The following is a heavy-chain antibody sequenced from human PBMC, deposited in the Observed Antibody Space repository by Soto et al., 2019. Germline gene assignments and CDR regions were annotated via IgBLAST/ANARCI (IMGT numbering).Heavy chain of an antibody. CDR2: IYPGDSDT. D-gene: IGHD4-17*01. CDR1: GYSFTSYL. V-gene: IGHV5-51*01. CDR3: ARQPLSSYGDYVNWFDP. Sequence: GESLKISRKGSGYSFTSYLIGWVRQMPGESLEWMGIIYPGDSDTRYSPSIQGQVTIAADKSISTAYLQWCSLKASDTAMYYCARQPLSSYGDYVNWFDPWGQGTLVTVSS. J-gene: IGHJ5*02.